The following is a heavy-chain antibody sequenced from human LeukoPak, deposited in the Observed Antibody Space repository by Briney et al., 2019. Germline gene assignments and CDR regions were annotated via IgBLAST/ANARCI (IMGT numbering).Heavy chain of an antibody. CDR1: GGSISSYY. CDR3: ARRAVVVPAAIPDEGWFDP. J-gene: IGHJ5*02. D-gene: IGHD2-2*02. CDR2: IYYSGST. Sequence: PSETLSLTCTVSGGSISSYYWSWIRQPPGKGLEWIGYIYYSGSTNYNPSLKSRVTISVDTSKNQFSLKLSSVTAADTAVYYCARRAVVVPAAIPDEGWFDPWGQGTLVTVSS. V-gene: IGHV4-59*08.